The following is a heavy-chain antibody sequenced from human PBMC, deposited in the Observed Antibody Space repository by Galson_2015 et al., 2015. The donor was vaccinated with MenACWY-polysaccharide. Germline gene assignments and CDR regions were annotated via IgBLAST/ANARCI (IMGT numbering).Heavy chain of an antibody. Sequence: SLRLSCAASGIRFSGSGMHWVRQAPGKGLEWVAVIQYDGTNKVYADSVKGRFTISRDNSRNKLYLEMNSLRAEDTAVYYCAREGSRIVFHAFDTWGQGTMVTVSS. V-gene: IGHV3-33*01. J-gene: IGHJ3*02. CDR2: IQYDGTNK. D-gene: IGHD6-13*01. CDR3: AREGSRIVFHAFDT. CDR1: GIRFSGSG.